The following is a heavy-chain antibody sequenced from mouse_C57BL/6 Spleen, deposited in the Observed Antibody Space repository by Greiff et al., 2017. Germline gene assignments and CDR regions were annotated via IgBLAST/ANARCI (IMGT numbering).Heavy chain of an antibody. CDR2: ISSGSSTI. J-gene: IGHJ2*01. CDR3: ARVYTPDYFDY. V-gene: IGHV5-17*01. Sequence: EVQLVESGGGLVKPGGSLKLSCAASGFTFSDYGMHWVRQAPEKGLEWVAYISSGSSTIYYADTVKGRFTISRDNAKNTLFLQMTSLRSEDTAMYYCARVYTPDYFDYWGQGTTLTVSS. D-gene: IGHD2-12*01. CDR1: GFTFSDYG.